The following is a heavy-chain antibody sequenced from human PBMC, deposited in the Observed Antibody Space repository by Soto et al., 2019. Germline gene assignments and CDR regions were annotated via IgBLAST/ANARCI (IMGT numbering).Heavy chain of an antibody. CDR3: AKVSRPSRISTPDFDY. CDR1: GFTLGSYV. CDR2: LSKDTNSK. V-gene: IGHV3-30*18. Sequence: PGGSLRLSCAASGFTLGSYVMHWVRQAPGKGLEWVILLSKDTNSKDCADSVKGRFIVSRDNSRNTLYLQLNNLQAEDTAVYYFAKVSRPSRISTPDFDYWGQGTLVTVSS. J-gene: IGHJ4*02.